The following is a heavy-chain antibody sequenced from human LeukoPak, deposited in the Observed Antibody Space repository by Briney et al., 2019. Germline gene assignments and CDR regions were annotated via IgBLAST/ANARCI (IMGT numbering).Heavy chain of an antibody. V-gene: IGHV1-2*02. CDR3: ARVDTVGTVNPFY. Sequence: GASVKVSCKASGYTFTGYYMHWVRQAPGQGLEWMGWINPNSGGTNYAQKFQGRVTMTRDTSISTAYMELSRLRSDDTAVYYCARVDTVGTVNPFYWGQGTLVTVSS. CDR1: GYTFTGYY. J-gene: IGHJ4*02. CDR2: INPNSGGT. D-gene: IGHD5-12*01.